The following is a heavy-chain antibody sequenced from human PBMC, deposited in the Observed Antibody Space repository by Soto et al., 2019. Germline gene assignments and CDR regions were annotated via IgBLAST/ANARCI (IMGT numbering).Heavy chain of an antibody. Sequence: ASVKVSCKASGYTFTSYGISWVRQAPGQGLEWMGWISAYNGNTNYAQKLQGRVTMTTDTSTSTAYMELRSLRSDDTAVYYCARVVTMIVVVTSHGMDVWGQGTTVTVSS. CDR1: GYTFTSYG. CDR3: ARVVTMIVVVTSHGMDV. J-gene: IGHJ6*02. D-gene: IGHD3-22*01. CDR2: ISAYNGNT. V-gene: IGHV1-18*01.